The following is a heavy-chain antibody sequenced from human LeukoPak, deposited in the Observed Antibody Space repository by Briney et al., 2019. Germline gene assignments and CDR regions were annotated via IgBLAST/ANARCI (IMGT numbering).Heavy chain of an antibody. J-gene: IGHJ4*02. CDR3: ARGRGSGMVRGVISVYYFDY. V-gene: IGHV1-2*02. CDR1: GYTFTCYY. Sequence: ASVKVSCKASGYTFTCYYMHWVGQAPGQGREWMGWINPNSGGTNYAQKFQGRVTMTRDTSISTDYMELRRLRADDTAVYYCARGRGSGMVRGVISVYYFDYWGQGTLVTVSS. CDR2: INPNSGGT. D-gene: IGHD3-10*01.